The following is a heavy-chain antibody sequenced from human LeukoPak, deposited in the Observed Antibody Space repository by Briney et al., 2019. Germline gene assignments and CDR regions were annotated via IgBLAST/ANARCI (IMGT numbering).Heavy chain of an antibody. CDR1: GGSISSGSYY. V-gene: IGHV4-61*02. CDR2: IYTSGST. CDR3: AREGFAGSY. J-gene: IGHJ4*02. D-gene: IGHD3-16*01. Sequence: SQTLSLTCTVSGGSISSGSYYWSWIRQPAGKGLEWIGRIYTSGSTNYNPSLKSRVTISVDTSKNQFSLKLSSVTAADTAVYYCAREGFAGSYWGQGTLVTVSS.